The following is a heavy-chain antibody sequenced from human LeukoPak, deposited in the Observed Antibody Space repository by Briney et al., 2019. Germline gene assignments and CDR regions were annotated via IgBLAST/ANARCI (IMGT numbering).Heavy chain of an antibody. Sequence: ASVKVSCKASGYTFTGYYMHWVRQAPGQGLEWVGWISPNTGGTNYAQKFQGRVTLTRDTSISTAYMELSRLRSDDTAVYYCARDIGFCSGGSCLGDRFDPWGQGTLVTVSS. CDR1: GYTFTGYY. CDR2: ISPNTGGT. V-gene: IGHV1-2*02. D-gene: IGHD2-15*01. CDR3: ARDIGFCSGGSCLGDRFDP. J-gene: IGHJ5*02.